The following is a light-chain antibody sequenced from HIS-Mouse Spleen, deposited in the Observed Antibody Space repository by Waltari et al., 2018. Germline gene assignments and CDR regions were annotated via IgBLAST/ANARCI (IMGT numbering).Light chain of an antibody. CDR1: NIGSKS. Sequence: SYVLTQPPSVSVAPGKTARITWGGNNIGSKSVHWYQQKPGQAPVLVVYDDSDRPSGIPERFSGSNSGNTATLTISRVEAGDEADYYCQVWDSSSDHVVFGGATKLTVL. V-gene: IGLV3-21*03. CDR3: QVWDSSSDHVV. J-gene: IGLJ2*01. CDR2: DDS.